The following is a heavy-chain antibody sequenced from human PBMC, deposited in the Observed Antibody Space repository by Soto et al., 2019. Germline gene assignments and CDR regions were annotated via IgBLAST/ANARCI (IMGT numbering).Heavy chain of an antibody. J-gene: IGHJ4*02. CDR2: VSIGGST. Sequence: GGSLRLSCAASGFTFSSYAMGWVRQGPGKGLEWVAVVSIGGSTHYADSVRGRFTISRENSKNTLSLQMNSLTAEDTAVYFCAKRRGAGGHFDYWGPGAMVTVYS. CDR1: GFTFSSYA. V-gene: IGHV3-23*01. D-gene: IGHD2-15*01. CDR3: AKRRGAGGHFDY.